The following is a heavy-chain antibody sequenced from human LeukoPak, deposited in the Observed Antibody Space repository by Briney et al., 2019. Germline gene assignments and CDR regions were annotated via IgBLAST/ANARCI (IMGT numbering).Heavy chain of an antibody. CDR1: GFTFSSYA. D-gene: IGHD2-2*01. V-gene: IGHV3-23*01. Sequence: GGSLRLSCAASGFTFSSYAVSWVRQAPGRGLEWVSAISGGGDNTYYADSVKGRFTISRDNSKNTLYLHMNSLRAEDTAVYYCAKERGSLPAGQNRFDYWGQGTLVTVSS. CDR3: AKERGSLPAGQNRFDY. J-gene: IGHJ4*02. CDR2: ISGGGDNT.